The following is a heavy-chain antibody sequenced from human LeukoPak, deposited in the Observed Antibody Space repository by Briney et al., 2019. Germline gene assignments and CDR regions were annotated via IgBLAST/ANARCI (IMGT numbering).Heavy chain of an antibody. V-gene: IGHV1-18*01. CDR3: ARGYCSGGSCYHYYYYGMDV. CDR2: ISAYNGNT. CDR1: GYTFTSYG. Sequence: ASVKVSCKASGYTFTSYGISWVRHAPGQGLEWMGWISAYNGNTNYAQKLQGRVTMTPDTSTSTAYMQLRRLRSDDTAVYYCARGYCSGGSCYHYYYYGMDVWGQGTTVTVSS. J-gene: IGHJ6*02. D-gene: IGHD2-15*01.